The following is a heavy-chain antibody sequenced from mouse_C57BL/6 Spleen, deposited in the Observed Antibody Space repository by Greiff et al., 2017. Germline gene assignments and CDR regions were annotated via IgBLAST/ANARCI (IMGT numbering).Heavy chain of an antibody. J-gene: IGHJ4*01. CDR3: AKAGDYYGSSPSSYAMDY. CDR2: ISSGSSTI. Sequence: EVQLVESGGGLVKPGGSLKLSCAASGFTFSDYGMHWVRQAPEKGLEWVAYISSGSSTIYYADTVKGRFTIARDNAKNTLFLQMTSLRSEDTAMYYCAKAGDYYGSSPSSYAMDYWGQGTSVTVSS. CDR1: GFTFSDYG. V-gene: IGHV5-17*01. D-gene: IGHD1-1*01.